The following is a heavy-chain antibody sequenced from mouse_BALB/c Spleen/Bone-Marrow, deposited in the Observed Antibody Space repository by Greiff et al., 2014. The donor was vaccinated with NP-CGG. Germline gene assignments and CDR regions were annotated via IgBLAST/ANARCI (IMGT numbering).Heavy chain of an antibody. CDR1: GFTFSSFG. CDR2: ISSGSSTI. J-gene: IGHJ3*01. Sequence: EVMLVESGGGLVQPGGSRKLSCAAPGFTFSSFGMHWVRQAPEKGLEWVAYISSGSSTIYYADTVKGRFTISRDNPKNTLFLQMTSLRSEDTAMYYCARGAARATWFAYWGQGTLVTVSA. CDR3: ARGAARATWFAY. D-gene: IGHD3-1*01. V-gene: IGHV5-17*02.